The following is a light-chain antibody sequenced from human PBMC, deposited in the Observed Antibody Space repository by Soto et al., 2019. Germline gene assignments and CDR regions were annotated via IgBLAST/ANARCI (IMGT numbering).Light chain of an antibody. J-gene: IGLJ1*01. CDR1: SSDVGRYNY. V-gene: IGLV2-14*01. CDR2: EVS. CDR3: SSYTSSSTRV. Sequence: QSALTQPASVSGSPGQSITISCTGTSSDVGRYNYVSWYQQHPGKAPKLMIYEVSNRPSGVSNRFSGSKSGNTASLTISGLQAEDEAAYYCSSYTSSSTRVFGTGTKLTVL.